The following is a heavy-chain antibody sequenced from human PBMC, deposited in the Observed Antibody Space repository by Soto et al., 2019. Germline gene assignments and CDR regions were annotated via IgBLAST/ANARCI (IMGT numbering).Heavy chain of an antibody. J-gene: IGHJ6*02. CDR3: AWLSQLHYYYYGMDA. V-gene: IGHV4-39*01. Sequence: SETLSLTCTVSGGSISSSSYYWGWIRQPPGKGLEWIGSIYYSGSTYYNPSLKSRVTISVDTSKNQFSLKLSSVTAADTAVYYCAWLSQLHYYYYGMDAWGQGTTVTVSS. CDR1: GGSISSSSYY. CDR2: IYYSGST. D-gene: IGHD1-1*01.